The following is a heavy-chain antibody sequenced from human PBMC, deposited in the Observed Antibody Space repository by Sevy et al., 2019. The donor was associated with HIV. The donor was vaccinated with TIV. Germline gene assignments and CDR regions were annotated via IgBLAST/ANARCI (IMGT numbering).Heavy chain of an antibody. Sequence: GESLKISCAASGFTFSSYSMNWVRQAPGKGLEWVSYISSSSSTIYYADSVKGRFTISRDNAKNSLYLQMNSLRDEDTAVYYCARDVLYCSGGSCPGRWGQGTLVTVSS. D-gene: IGHD2-15*01. CDR3: ARDVLYCSGGSCPGR. CDR1: GFTFSSYS. V-gene: IGHV3-48*02. CDR2: ISSSSSTI. J-gene: IGHJ4*02.